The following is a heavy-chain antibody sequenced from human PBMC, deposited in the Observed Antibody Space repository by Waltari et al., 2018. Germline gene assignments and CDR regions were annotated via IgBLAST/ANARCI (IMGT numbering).Heavy chain of an antibody. Sequence: EVQLVESGGGLVQPGGSLRLSCAASGFTFSSYWMHWVRQAPGKGLVWVSRLNNDGSSTYYADSVKCRFTISRDNSKNTLYLQMNSLRAEDTAVYYCARGSPTIFGVDPIDYWGQGTLVTVSS. D-gene: IGHD3-3*01. V-gene: IGHV3-74*01. CDR3: ARGSPTIFGVDPIDY. J-gene: IGHJ4*02. CDR1: GFTFSSYW. CDR2: LNNDGSST.